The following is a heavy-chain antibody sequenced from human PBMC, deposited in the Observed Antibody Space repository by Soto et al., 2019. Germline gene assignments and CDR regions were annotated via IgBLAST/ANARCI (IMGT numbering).Heavy chain of an antibody. CDR3: ARGPRSYYYYYGMDV. CDR1: GGSISSGDYY. Sequence: QVQLQESGPGLVKPSQTLSLTCTVSGGSISSGDYYWSWIRQPPGKGLEWIGYIYYSGSTYYNPSLKSRVTLSVDTSKNQFSLKLSSVTAADTAVYYCARGPRSYYYYYGMDVWGQGTTVTVSS. CDR2: IYYSGST. V-gene: IGHV4-30-4*01. J-gene: IGHJ6*02.